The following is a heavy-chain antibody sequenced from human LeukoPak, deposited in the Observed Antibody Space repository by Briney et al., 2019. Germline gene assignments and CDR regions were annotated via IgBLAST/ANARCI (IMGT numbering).Heavy chain of an antibody. D-gene: IGHD2-2*02. CDR1: GFTFSSYA. CDR3: AKDLVVVPAAISAYYYYYGMDV. CDR2: ISGSDGST. J-gene: IGHJ6*02. Sequence: GGSLRLSCAASGFTFSSYAMSWVRQAPGKGLEWVSAISGSDGSTYYADSVKGRFTISRDNSKNTLYLQMNSLRAEDTAVYYCAKDLVVVPAAISAYYYYYGMDVWGQGTTVTVSS. V-gene: IGHV3-23*01.